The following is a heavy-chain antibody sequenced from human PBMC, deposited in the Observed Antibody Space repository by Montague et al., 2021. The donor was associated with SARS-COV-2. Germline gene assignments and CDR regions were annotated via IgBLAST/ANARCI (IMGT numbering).Heavy chain of an antibody. J-gene: IGHJ4*02. CDR3: ARNLGSGWAFFDY. CDR2: ISSSSSYI. V-gene: IGHV3-21*01. CDR1: GFTFSSYS. D-gene: IGHD6-19*01. Sequence: SLRLSCAASGFTFSSYSMNWVRQAPGKGLEWVSSISSSSSYIYYADSVKGRFTISRDNAKNSLYLQMNSLRAEDTAVYYCARNLGSGWAFFDYWGRGTLVTVSS.